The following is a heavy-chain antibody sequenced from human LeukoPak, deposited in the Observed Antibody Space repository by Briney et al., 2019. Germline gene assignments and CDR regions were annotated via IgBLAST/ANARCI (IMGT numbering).Heavy chain of an antibody. Sequence: PSETLSLTCAVYGGSFSGYYWSWLRQPPGKGLEWIGEINHSGSTNYNPSLNSRVTISVDTSKNQFSLKVNSVTAADTAVYYCASMTMIVAAWGQGTLVTVSS. CDR3: ASMTMIVAA. CDR2: INHSGST. V-gene: IGHV4-34*01. D-gene: IGHD3-22*01. J-gene: IGHJ5*02. CDR1: GGSFSGYY.